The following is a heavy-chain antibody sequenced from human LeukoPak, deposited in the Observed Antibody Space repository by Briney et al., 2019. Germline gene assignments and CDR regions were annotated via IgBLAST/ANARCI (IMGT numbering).Heavy chain of an antibody. D-gene: IGHD2-2*01. CDR1: GGSFSGYY. J-gene: IGHJ4*02. Sequence: SETLSLTCAVYGGSFSGYYWSWIRQPPGKGLEWIGEINHSGSTNYNPSLKSRVTISVDTSKNQFSLKLSSVTAADTAVYYCARGRCSSTSCYCDYWGQGTLVNVSS. CDR3: ARGRCSSTSCYCDY. V-gene: IGHV4-34*01. CDR2: INHSGST.